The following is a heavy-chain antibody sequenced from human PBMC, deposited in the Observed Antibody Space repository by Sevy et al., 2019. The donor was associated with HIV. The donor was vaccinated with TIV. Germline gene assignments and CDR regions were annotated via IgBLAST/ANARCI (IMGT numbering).Heavy chain of an antibody. D-gene: IGHD6-13*01. Sequence: GGSLRLSCVASGFTFSSYEMNWVRQAPGKGLEWVSHISNSGSIIYYEDSVKGRFTISRDNAKNSLYLQMNSLRAEDTAVYYCAREDGSRQYFQYWGQGTVVTVSS. CDR3: AREDGSRQYFQY. CDR1: GFTFSSYE. V-gene: IGHV3-48*03. J-gene: IGHJ1*01. CDR2: ISNSGSII.